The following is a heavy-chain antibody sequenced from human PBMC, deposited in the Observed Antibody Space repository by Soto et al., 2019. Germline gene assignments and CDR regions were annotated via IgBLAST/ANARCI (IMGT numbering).Heavy chain of an antibody. J-gene: IGHJ3*02. CDR2: TYYSGST. D-gene: IGHD5-12*01. Sequence: QLQLQESGPGLVKPSETLSLTCTVSGGSISSSSYYWGWIRQPPEKGLGWIGSTYYSGSTYYNPSLKSRVTPSVHTSMNKLSDKLSSVTAADTAEDYCARRVATLDLDAFDIWGQGTMVTVSS. V-gene: IGHV4-39*01. CDR1: GGSISSSSYY. CDR3: ARRVATLDLDAFDI.